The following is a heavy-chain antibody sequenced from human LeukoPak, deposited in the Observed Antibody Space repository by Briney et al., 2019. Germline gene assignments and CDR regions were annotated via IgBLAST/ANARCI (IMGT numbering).Heavy chain of an antibody. CDR2: INTSGGSP. CDR1: GFTFSSYA. D-gene: IGHD1-26*01. Sequence: GGSLRLSCAASGFTFSSYAMSWVRQAPGKGLEWVSTINTSGGSPFSADSVKGRFTISGDNSKSTLYLQMNSLRAEDTAVYYCAKGPLLGAFDYWGQGTLVTVSS. J-gene: IGHJ4*02. V-gene: IGHV3-23*01. CDR3: AKGPLLGAFDY.